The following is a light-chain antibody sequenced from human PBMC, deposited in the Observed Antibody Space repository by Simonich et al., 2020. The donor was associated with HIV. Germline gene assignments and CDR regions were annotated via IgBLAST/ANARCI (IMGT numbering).Light chain of an antibody. CDR3: KQYDNLPPKLT. J-gene: IGKJ4*01. CDR2: DAS. CDR1: QDISNY. Sequence: DIQMTQSPSSLSASVGDRVTITCQASQDISNYLNWYQQKPGKAPKLLIYDASNLETGVPSMFSGSGSGTDFTFTISSLQPEDIATYYCKQYDNLPPKLTFGGGTKVEIK. V-gene: IGKV1-33*01.